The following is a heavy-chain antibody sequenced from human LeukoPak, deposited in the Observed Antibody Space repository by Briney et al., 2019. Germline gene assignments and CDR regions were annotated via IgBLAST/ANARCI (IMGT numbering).Heavy chain of an antibody. CDR3: ARAQTIDSSKGRGLRLGELSFDY. CDR1: GYTFTSYY. V-gene: IGHV1-46*01. Sequence: PMASVRVSCKASGYTFTSYYMHWVRQAPGQGLEWMGIINPSGGSTSYAQKFQGRVTMTRDTSTSTVYMELSSLRSEDTAVYYCARAQTIDSSKGRGLRLGELSFDYWGQGTLVTVSS. J-gene: IGHJ4*02. CDR2: INPSGGST. D-gene: IGHD3-16*02.